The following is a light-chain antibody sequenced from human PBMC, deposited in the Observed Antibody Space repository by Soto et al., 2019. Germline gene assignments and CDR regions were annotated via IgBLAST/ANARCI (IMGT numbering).Light chain of an antibody. CDR1: QSVNSN. J-gene: IGKJ1*01. CDR2: GAT. V-gene: IGKV3-15*01. CDR3: QQYNNWPPLT. Sequence: EILMTPSPSTLSVSPGERTTLSCRASQSVNSNLAWYQQKPGQAPRLFIYGATISATGIPARFSGSGSGTEFTLTISSLQSEDFAVYYCQQYNNWPPLTFGQGTKVDIK.